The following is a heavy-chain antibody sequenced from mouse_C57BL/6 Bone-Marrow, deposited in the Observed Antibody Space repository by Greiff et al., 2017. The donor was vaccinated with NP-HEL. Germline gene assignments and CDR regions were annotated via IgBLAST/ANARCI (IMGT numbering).Heavy chain of an antibody. Sequence: QVQLQQSGAELVRPGASVTLSCKASGYTFTDYEMHWVKQTPVHGLEWIGAIDPDTGGTAYNQKFKGKAILTADKSSSTAYMELRSLTSEDSAVYYCNYEGFAYWGQGTLVTVSA. CDR2: IDPDTGGT. D-gene: IGHD1-1*01. CDR3: NYEGFAY. CDR1: GYTFTDYE. V-gene: IGHV1-15*01. J-gene: IGHJ3*01.